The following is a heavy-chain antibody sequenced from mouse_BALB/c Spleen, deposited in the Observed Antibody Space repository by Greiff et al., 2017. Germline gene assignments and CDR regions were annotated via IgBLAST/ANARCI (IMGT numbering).Heavy chain of an antibody. V-gene: IGHV6-3*01. CDR1: GFTFSSYW. Sequence: DVKLQESGGGLVQPGGSMKLSCVASGFTFSSYWMSWVRQSPEKGLEWVAEIRLKSDNYATHYAESVKGKFTISRDDSKSRLYLQMNSLRAEDTGIYYCTGSPFAYWGQGTLVTVSA. CDR2: IRLKSDNYAT. J-gene: IGHJ3*01. CDR3: TGSPFAY. D-gene: IGHD6-1*01.